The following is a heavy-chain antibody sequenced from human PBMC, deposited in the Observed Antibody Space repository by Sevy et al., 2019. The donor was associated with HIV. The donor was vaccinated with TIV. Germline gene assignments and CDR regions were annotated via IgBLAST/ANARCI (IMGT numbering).Heavy chain of an antibody. CDR1: GFTFYDYT. V-gene: IGHV3-9*01. Sequence: GGSLRLSCAASGFTFYDYTMHWVRQAPGKGLEWVSGISWNSASIGYADSVKGRFTISRDIAKNSLYLQMTSLRAEDTALYYCAKDIRLRVAAASSGGYFDYWGQGTLVTVSS. D-gene: IGHD6-13*01. CDR3: AKDIRLRVAAASSGGYFDY. J-gene: IGHJ4*02. CDR2: ISWNSASI.